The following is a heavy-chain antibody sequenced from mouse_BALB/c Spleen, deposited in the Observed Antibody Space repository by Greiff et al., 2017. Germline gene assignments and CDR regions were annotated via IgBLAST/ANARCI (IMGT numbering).Heavy chain of an antibody. Sequence: EVQLQQSGPELVKPGASVKISCKASGYTFTDYNMHWVKQSHGKSLEWIGYIYPYNGGTGYNQKFKSKATLTVDNSSSTAYMELRSLTSEDSAVYYCARRYDYDDYAMDYWGQGTSVTVSS. V-gene: IGHV1S29*02. CDR1: GYTFTDYN. CDR2: IYPYNGGT. CDR3: ARRYDYDDYAMDY. D-gene: IGHD2-4*01. J-gene: IGHJ4*01.